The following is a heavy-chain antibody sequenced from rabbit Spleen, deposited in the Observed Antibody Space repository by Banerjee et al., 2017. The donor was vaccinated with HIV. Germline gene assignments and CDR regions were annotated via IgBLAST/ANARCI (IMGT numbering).Heavy chain of an antibody. D-gene: IGHD1-1*01. CDR3: ARDTSSSFSSYGMDL. J-gene: IGHJ6*01. CDR2: IDTGSSGFT. CDR1: GVSFSSSSY. V-gene: IGHV1S40*01. Sequence: QSLEESGGDLVKPGASLTLTCTASGVSFSSSSYMCWVRQAPGKRLEWIACIDTGSSGFTYFATWAKGRFTCSKTSSTTVTLQMTRLTAADTATYFCARDTSSSFSSYGMDLWGPGTLVT.